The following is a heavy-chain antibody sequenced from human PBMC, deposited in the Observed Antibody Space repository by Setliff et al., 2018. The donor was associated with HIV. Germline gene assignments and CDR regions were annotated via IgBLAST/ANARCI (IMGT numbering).Heavy chain of an antibody. Sequence: PSETLSLTCTVSGGSVSGFYWSWIRQPPGKGLDWIGSIDTTGDTKYNPSLRSRVSISIDMSRNNFSLNLSSVTAADTAVYFCARHEAGQQWSRGGYAMDVWGPGTTVTVSS. D-gene: IGHD5-18*01. CDR3: ARHEAGQQWSRGGYAMDV. CDR2: IDTTGDT. CDR1: GGSVSGFY. V-gene: IGHV4-4*09. J-gene: IGHJ6*02.